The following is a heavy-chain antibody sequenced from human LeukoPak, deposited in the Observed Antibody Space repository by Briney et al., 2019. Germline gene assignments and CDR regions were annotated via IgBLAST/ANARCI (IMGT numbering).Heavy chain of an antibody. Sequence: GGSLRLSCAASGFTLSSYWMSWVRQAPGKGLEWVSGISWNSGSIGYADSVKGRFTISRDNAKNSLYLQMNSLRAEDTALYYCAKDKDDSSGYYYIDYWGQGTLVTVSS. CDR3: AKDKDDSSGYYYIDY. CDR1: GFTLSSYW. D-gene: IGHD3-22*01. CDR2: ISWNSGSI. V-gene: IGHV3-9*01. J-gene: IGHJ4*02.